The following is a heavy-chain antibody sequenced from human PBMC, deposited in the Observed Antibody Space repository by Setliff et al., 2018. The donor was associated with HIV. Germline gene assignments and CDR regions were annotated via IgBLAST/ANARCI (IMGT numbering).Heavy chain of an antibody. CDR1: GASISSDT. CDR2: IYTSEMI. Sequence: PSETLSLTCIVSGASISSDTWSWIRQPPGKGLQWIGFIYTSEMINYNPSLKSRVSMSLDTSKNQFSLKLTFVTAADTAVYYCARGGTSSNWFDPWGQGTLVTVSS. V-gene: IGHV4-4*07. J-gene: IGHJ5*02. CDR3: ARGGTSSNWFDP. D-gene: IGHD2-15*01.